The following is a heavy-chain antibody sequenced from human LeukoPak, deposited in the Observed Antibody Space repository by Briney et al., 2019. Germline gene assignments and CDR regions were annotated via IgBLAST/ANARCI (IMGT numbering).Heavy chain of an antibody. CDR3: ARAYCGGNCSPGGF. V-gene: IGHV1-2*02. D-gene: IGHD2-21*02. J-gene: IGHJ4*02. Sequence: ASVKVSCKASGYTFTNYFIHWVRQAPGQGLEWMGWINPNSGGTKYAQKFQGRVTLTRDTSISTAYMDLSGLISDDTAVYYCARAYCGGNCSPGGFWGQGTLVIVPS. CDR1: GYTFTNYF. CDR2: INPNSGGT.